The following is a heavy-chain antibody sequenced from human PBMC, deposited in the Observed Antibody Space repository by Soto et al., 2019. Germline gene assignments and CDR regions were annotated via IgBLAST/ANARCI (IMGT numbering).Heavy chain of an antibody. D-gene: IGHD2-15*01. CDR3: VKDDRILGRRYFDL. CDR1: GFTFSSYA. J-gene: IGHJ2*01. Sequence: EEQLLESGGGLIQPGGSLRLACAASGFTFSSYAMTWVRQAPGKGLEWVSSISFSDGGTYYADSVKGRLTISRDNSKNTLFLQMNSLRVEDKAVYYCVKDDRILGRRYFDLWGRGTLVTVSS. CDR2: ISFSDGGT. V-gene: IGHV3-23*01.